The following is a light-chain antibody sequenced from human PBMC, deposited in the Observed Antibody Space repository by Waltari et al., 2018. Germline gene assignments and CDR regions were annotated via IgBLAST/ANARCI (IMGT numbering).Light chain of an antibody. V-gene: IGKV1-39*01. CDR3: QQSYTAPFT. J-gene: IGKJ3*01. CDR2: GAS. CDR1: QSISTP. Sequence: DIQMTQSPPSLSTSVGDRVTLTCRATQSISTPLNWYQQKAGKAPNLLIYGASTLERGVPSRFSGSGSGTDFTLTISSLRPEDFATYYCQQSYTAPFTFGPGTRVDLK.